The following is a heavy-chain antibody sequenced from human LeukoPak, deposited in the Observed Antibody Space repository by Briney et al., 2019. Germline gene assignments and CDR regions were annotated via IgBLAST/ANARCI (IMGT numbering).Heavy chain of an antibody. J-gene: IGHJ4*02. V-gene: IGHV5-51*01. CDR2: IYPGDSDT. CDR3: ARRSGNFQADYNFDY. CDR1: GYIFTNYW. D-gene: IGHD1-26*01. Sequence: GESLKISCKGSGYIFTNYWIAWVRQMPGKGLEWMGFIYPGDSDTRYSPSFQGQVTISADKSISTAYLQWSSLKASDTAMYYCARRSGNFQADYNFDYWGQGTLVTVSS.